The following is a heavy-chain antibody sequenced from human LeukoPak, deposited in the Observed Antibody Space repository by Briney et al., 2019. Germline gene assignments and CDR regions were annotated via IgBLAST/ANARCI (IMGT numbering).Heavy chain of an antibody. CDR3: ARLPGYDILTGL. Sequence: PSETLSLTCTVSGGSISSYYWSWIRQPPGKGLEWIGYIYYSGSTNYIPSLKSRVTISVDTSKNQFSLKLSSVTAADTAVYYCARLPGYDILTGLWGQGTLVTVSS. CDR2: IYYSGST. J-gene: IGHJ1*01. D-gene: IGHD3-9*01. CDR1: GGSISSYY. V-gene: IGHV4-59*08.